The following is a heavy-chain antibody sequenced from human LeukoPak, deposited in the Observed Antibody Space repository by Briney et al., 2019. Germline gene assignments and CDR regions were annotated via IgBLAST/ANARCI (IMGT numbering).Heavy chain of an antibody. CDR3: ARGGGITIFGVVSDY. CDR1: GYTFTGYY. V-gene: IGHV1-2*02. CDR2: INPNSGGT. Sequence: ASVKASCKASGYTFTGYYMHWVRQAPGQGLEWMGWINPNSGGTNYAQKFQGRVTMTRDTSISTAYMELSRLRSDVTAVYYCARGGGITIFGVVSDYWGQGTLVTVSS. J-gene: IGHJ4*02. D-gene: IGHD3-3*01.